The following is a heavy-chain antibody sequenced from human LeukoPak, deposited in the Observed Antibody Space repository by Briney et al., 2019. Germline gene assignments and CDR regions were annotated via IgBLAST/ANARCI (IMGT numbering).Heavy chain of an antibody. CDR2: IYYSGGT. J-gene: IGHJ4*02. D-gene: IGHD6-13*01. V-gene: IGHV4-59*12. Sequence: SETLSLTCTVSGGSISSYYWSWIRQPPGKGLEWIGYIYYSGGTNYNPSLKSRVTISVDTSKNQFSLKLSSVTAADTAVYYCARGGRIAAAKYWGQGTLVTVSS. CDR3: ARGGRIAAAKY. CDR1: GGSISSYY.